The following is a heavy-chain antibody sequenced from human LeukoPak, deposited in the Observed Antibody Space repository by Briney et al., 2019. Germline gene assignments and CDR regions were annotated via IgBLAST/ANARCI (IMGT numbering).Heavy chain of an antibody. CDR2: IYHSGST. D-gene: IGHD6-6*01. Sequence: SQTLSLTCTVSGGSISSGGYYWSWIRQPPGKGLEWIGYIYHSGSTYYNPSLKSRVTISVDRSKNQSSLKLSSVTAADTAVYYCARDPIAARPSGYWGQGTLVTVSS. V-gene: IGHV4-30-2*01. CDR1: GGSISSGGYY. CDR3: ARDPIAARPSGY. J-gene: IGHJ4*02.